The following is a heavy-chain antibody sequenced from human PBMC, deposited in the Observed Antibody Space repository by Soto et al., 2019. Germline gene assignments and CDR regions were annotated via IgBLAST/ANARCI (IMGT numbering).Heavy chain of an antibody. J-gene: IGHJ4*02. CDR1: GFTFRSYV. CDR3: SGRGKTGGLDV. D-gene: IGHD1-1*01. Sequence: QVQLVESGGGVVQPGTSLRLSCVGSGFTFRSYVIHWVRQAPGKGLEWVALTSYDGSNKYYDDSVKGRFTISRDNSRKTGEPQMGKPRPQDQAPFYRSGRGKTGGLDVWGQGTLVSVSS. V-gene: IGHV3-30*19. CDR2: TSYDGSNK.